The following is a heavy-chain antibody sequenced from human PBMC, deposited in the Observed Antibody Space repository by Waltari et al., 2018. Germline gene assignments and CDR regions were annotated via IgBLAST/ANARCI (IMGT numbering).Heavy chain of an antibody. CDR2: IIPIRGIA. J-gene: IGHJ4*02. Sequence: QVQLVQSGAEVKKPGSSVKVSCKASGGTFSSYAISWVRQAPGQGLEWMGGIIPIRGIANYAQKFQGRVTITADESTSTAYMELSSLRSEDTAVYYCARERSPPSKDTTGFDYWGQGTLVTVSS. CDR3: ARERSPPSKDTTGFDY. V-gene: IGHV1-69*04. CDR1: GGTFSSYA. D-gene: IGHD4-4*01.